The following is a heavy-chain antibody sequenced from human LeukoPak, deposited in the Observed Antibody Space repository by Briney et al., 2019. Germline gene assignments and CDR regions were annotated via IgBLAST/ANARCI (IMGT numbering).Heavy chain of an antibody. J-gene: IGHJ4*02. CDR2: IKGDESDK. CDR1: GFTFSNYW. Sequence: GSLRLSCVGTGFTFSNYWINWVRQAPGKGLEWVASIKGDESDKKFVDSVKGRFTISRDNPQNSLYLQINSLRVEDTAVYYCARGHEESVYRPSDYRGQGTLVTVSA. D-gene: IGHD3-3*01. CDR3: ARGHEESVYRPSDY. V-gene: IGHV3-7*01.